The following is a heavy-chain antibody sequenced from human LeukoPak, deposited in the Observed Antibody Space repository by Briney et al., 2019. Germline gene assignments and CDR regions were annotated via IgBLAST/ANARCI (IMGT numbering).Heavy chain of an antibody. V-gene: IGHV4-4*07. CDR1: GVSISGYY. CDR3: ARGTPSRAAAGIFDY. Sequence: PSVTLSLTCTVPGVSISGYYWSWLRQPAGKGLEWIGRTYTSGSTNYNASRKSRVTMSVDTSKNQFSLKLSPVTAAVTDVYYCARGTPSRAAAGIFDYWGQGTLVTVSS. D-gene: IGHD6-13*01. J-gene: IGHJ4*02. CDR2: TYTSGST.